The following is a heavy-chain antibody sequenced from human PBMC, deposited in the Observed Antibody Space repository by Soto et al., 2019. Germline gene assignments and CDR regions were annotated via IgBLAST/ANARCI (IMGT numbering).Heavy chain of an antibody. J-gene: IGHJ4*02. V-gene: IGHV3-74*01. CDR3: ARGGHGVPMYYSDY. D-gene: IGHD2-8*01. CDR2: ISSDGSST. Sequence: ELQLVESGGDLVQPGGSLRLSCAASGFTFSDYWMHWVRQAPGKGLVWVSRISSDGSSTHSADSVKGRFTISRDNAKNTLYLQMNSLRAEDTAVFYCARGGHGVPMYYSDYWGQGTLVTVSS. CDR1: GFTFSDYW.